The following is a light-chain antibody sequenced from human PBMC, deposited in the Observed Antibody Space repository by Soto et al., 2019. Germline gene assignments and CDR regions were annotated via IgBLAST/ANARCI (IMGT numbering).Light chain of an antibody. V-gene: IGKV3-11*01. CDR1: QSVSRY. CDR3: QQRSDWPPIT. CDR2: DAS. J-gene: IGKJ5*01. Sequence: EIVLTQSPATLSLSPGERATLSCRASQSVSRYLAWYQQKPGQAPRLLIYDASNRATGIPARFSGSGSGTDFTLTISSLEPEDFAVYYCQQRSDWPPITFGQGTPLEIK.